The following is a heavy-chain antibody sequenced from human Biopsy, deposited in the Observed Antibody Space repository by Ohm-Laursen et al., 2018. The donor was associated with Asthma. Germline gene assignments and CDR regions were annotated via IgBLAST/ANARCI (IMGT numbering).Heavy chain of an antibody. V-gene: IGHV3-53*01. D-gene: IGHD4-17*01. CDR2: MYAGGSR. CDR1: GVNVTNNY. J-gene: IGHJ3*02. CDR3: ARAGDTNDYGPAFDI. Sequence: SLRLSCSASGVNVTNNYMTGVRQAPGKGLEWVSIMYAGGSRFYADRVKGRFTISRDNSKNTLYLQMDSLRPEDTALYYCARAGDTNDYGPAFDIWGLGTMVTVSS.